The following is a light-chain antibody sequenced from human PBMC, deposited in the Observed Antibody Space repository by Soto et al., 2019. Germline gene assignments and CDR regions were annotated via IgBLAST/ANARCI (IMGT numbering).Light chain of an antibody. J-gene: IGLJ1*01. CDR2: GNS. Sequence: QSVLTQPPSVSGAPGQRVTISCTGSSSNIGAGYDVHWYQQLPGTAPKLLIYGNSNRPSGVPDRFSGSKSGTSASLAITGLQAEDEADYYCQSYDSSLRHVFGTGTQLTVL. CDR1: SSNIGAGYD. V-gene: IGLV1-40*01. CDR3: QSYDSSLRHV.